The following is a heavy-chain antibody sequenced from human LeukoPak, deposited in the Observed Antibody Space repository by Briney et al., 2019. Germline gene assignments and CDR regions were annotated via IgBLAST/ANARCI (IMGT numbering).Heavy chain of an antibody. Sequence: PGGSLRLSCAASGFTFSTYSMNWVRQAPGKGLEWVSYISSSSVTIYYADSVKGRFTISRDNAKNSLYLQMNSLRAEDTAVYYGARGGLSSAASFDYWGQGTLVTVSS. D-gene: IGHD6-19*01. CDR3: ARGGLSSAASFDY. CDR2: ISSSSVTI. CDR1: GFTFSTYS. V-gene: IGHV3-48*01. J-gene: IGHJ4*02.